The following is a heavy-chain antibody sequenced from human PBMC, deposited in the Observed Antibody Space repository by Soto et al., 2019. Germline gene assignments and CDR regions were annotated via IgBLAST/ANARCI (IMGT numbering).Heavy chain of an antibody. CDR1: AVTFSYDG. CDR2: IWHDGSNK. Sequence: QVQLVESGGGVVQPGRSLRLSCVASAVTFSYDGMHWVRQAPGKGLEWVAVIWHDGSNKYYADSVNGRFTISRDNSNNQWYLQMNSLRDEDKAVDFCARDTMIALGDEGALDYWVQGSLVTVAS. V-gene: IGHV3-33*01. CDR3: ARDTMIALGDEGALDY. D-gene: IGHD3-22*01. J-gene: IGHJ4*02.